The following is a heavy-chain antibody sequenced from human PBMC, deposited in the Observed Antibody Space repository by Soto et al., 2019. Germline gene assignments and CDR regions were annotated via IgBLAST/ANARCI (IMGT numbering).Heavy chain of an antibody. D-gene: IGHD3-10*01. J-gene: IGHJ6*02. Sequence: PGESLKISCKGSGYSFTSYWISWVRQMPGKGLEWMGRIDPSDSYTNYSPSFQGHVTISADKSISTAYLQWSSLKASDTAMYYCARHPPFYGSGSYYTLHYYGMDVWPRDHGHRLL. CDR3: ARHPPFYGSGSYYTLHYYGMDV. V-gene: IGHV5-10-1*01. CDR1: GYSFTSYW. CDR2: IDPSDSYT.